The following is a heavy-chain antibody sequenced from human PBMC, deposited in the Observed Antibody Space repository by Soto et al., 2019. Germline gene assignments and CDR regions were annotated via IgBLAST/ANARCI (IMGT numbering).Heavy chain of an antibody. CDR2: INPNSGGT. D-gene: IGHD6-13*01. J-gene: IGHJ6*02. Sequence: ASVKVSFTASGYTFTGYYMHWVRQAPGQGLEWMGWINPNSGGTNYAQKFQGWVTMTRDTSISTAYMELSRLRSDDTAVYYCARAHLAAAGTWNGMDVWGQGTTVTVSS. CDR1: GYTFTGYY. V-gene: IGHV1-2*04. CDR3: ARAHLAAAGTWNGMDV.